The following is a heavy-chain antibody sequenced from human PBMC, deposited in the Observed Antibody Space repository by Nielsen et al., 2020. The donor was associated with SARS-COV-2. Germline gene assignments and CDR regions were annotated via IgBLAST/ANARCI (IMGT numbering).Heavy chain of an antibody. J-gene: IGHJ6*03. Sequence: ASVKVSCKASGYTFTSYAMHWVRQATGQGLEWMGWMNPNSGNTGYAQKFQGRVTMTRNTSISTAYMELSSLRSEDTAVYYCARVEPGSSPPYYYYYYYMDVWGKGTTVTVSS. D-gene: IGHD1-14*01. CDR1: GYTFTSYA. CDR2: MNPNSGNT. CDR3: ARVEPGSSPPYYYYYYYMDV. V-gene: IGHV1-8*02.